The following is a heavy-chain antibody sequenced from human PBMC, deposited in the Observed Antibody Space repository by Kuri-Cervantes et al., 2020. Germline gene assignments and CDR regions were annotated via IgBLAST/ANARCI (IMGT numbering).Heavy chain of an antibody. Sequence: GPTLVKPTQTLTLTCTFSGFSLSTSGVGVGWIRQPPRKALEWLALIYWDDDKRYSPSLKSRLTITKDTSKNQVVLTMTNMDPVDTATYYCAHSSPLPDSSGWFSTFDYWGQGTLVTVSS. J-gene: IGHJ4*02. D-gene: IGHD6-19*01. CDR1: GFSLSTSGVG. CDR3: AHSSPLPDSSGWFSTFDY. V-gene: IGHV2-5*02. CDR2: IYWDDDK.